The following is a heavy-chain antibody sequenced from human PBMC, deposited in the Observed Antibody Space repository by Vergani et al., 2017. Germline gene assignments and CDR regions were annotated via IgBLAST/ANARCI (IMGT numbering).Heavy chain of an antibody. J-gene: IGHJ3*02. V-gene: IGHV1-2*02. CDR2: INPNSGGT. Sequence: QVQLVQSGAEVKKPGSSVKVSCKASGYTFTGYYMHWVRQAPGQGLEWMGWINPNSGGTNYAQKFQGRVTMTRDTSISTAYMELSRLRSDDTAVYYCARDRQYSSSWYFSFDIWGQGTMVTVSS. CDR3: ARDRQYSSSWYFSFDI. D-gene: IGHD6-13*01. CDR1: GYTFTGYY.